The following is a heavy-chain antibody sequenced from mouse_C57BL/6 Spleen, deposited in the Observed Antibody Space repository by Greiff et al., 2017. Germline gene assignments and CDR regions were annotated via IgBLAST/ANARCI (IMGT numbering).Heavy chain of an antibody. CDR3: ERECDDAMEY. Sequence: QVQLQQPGAELVRPGSSVKLSCKASGYTFTSYWMHWVKQRPIQGLEWIGNIDPSDSDTHYNEKFKDKATLTVDKSSSTAYMQLSSLTSEDSAVYYCERECDDAMEYGGQGTSVTV. J-gene: IGHJ4*01. CDR2: IDPSDSDT. V-gene: IGHV1-52*01. CDR1: GYTFTSYW.